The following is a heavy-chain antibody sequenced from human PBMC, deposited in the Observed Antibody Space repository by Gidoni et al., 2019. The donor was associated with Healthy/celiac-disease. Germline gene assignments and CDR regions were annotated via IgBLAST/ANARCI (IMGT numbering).Heavy chain of an antibody. V-gene: IGHV3-73*02. CDR2: SRSKANSYAT. J-gene: IGHJ6*02. D-gene: IGHD2-2*01. CDR1: GFTFSGSA. CDR3: TRLGKGKVPAARGYYYGMDV. Sequence: EVQLVESGGGLVQPGGSLKLSCAASGFTFSGSAMHWVRQASGKGLEWVGRSRSKANSYATAYAASMKGRFTISRDDSKNTAYLQMNSLKTEDTAVYYCTRLGKGKVPAARGYYYGMDVWGQGTTVTVSS.